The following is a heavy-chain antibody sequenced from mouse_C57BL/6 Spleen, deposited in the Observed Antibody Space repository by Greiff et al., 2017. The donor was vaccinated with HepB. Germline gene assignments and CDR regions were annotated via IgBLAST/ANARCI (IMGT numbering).Heavy chain of an antibody. CDR2: IYPRSGNT. CDR1: GYTFTSYG. V-gene: IGHV1-81*01. CDR3: ARDYYGSRGENAMDY. D-gene: IGHD1-1*01. Sequence: QVQLQQSGAELARPGASVKLSCKASGYTFTSYGIRWVKQRTGQGLEWIGEIYPRSGNTYYNEKFKSKATLTADKSSSTAYMELRSLTSEGSAVYVCARDYYGSRGENAMDYWGQGTSVTVSS. J-gene: IGHJ4*01.